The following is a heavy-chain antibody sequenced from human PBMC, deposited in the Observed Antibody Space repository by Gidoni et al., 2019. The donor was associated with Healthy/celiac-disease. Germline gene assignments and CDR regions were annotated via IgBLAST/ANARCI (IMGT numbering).Heavy chain of an antibody. CDR2: IKQDGSEK. CDR1: GFTFIRYW. CDR3: ARETKYCSGGSCYYNFDY. V-gene: IGHV3-7*01. Sequence: ELQLVESGGGLVQPGGSLRLSCAASGFTFIRYWMSWVRQAPGKGLEWVANIKQDGSEKYYVDSVKGRFTISRDNAKNSLYLQMNSLRAEDTAVYYCARETKYCSGGSCYYNFDYWGQGTLVTVSS. J-gene: IGHJ4*02. D-gene: IGHD2-15*01.